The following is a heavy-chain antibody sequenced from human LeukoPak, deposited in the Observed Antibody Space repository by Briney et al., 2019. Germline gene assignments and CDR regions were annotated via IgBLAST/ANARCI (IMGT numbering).Heavy chain of an antibody. CDR3: ARDSDRNGSGRTYYYYGMDV. J-gene: IGHJ6*02. CDR2: IYYSGST. V-gene: IGHV4-31*11. D-gene: IGHD3-10*01. Sequence: SETLSLTCAVYGGSFSGYYWSWVRQHPGKGLEWIGYIYYSGSTYYNPSLKSRVTISVDTSKNQFSLKLSSVTAADTAVYYCARDSDRNGSGRTYYYYGMDVWGQGTTGTVSS. CDR1: GGSFSGYY.